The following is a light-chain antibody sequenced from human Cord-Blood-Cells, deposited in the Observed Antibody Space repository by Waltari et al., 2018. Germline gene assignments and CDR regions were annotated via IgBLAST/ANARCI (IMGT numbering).Light chain of an antibody. Sequence: DIQMPQSPATLSASVGDRVTITCRASQSISSWLAWYQQKPWKAPKLMNYDASSLESGVPSRFSGSGSGTEFTLTISSLQPDDFATYYCQQYNSYLYTFGQGTKLEIK. J-gene: IGKJ2*01. CDR2: DAS. V-gene: IGKV1-5*01. CDR1: QSISSW. CDR3: QQYNSYLYT.